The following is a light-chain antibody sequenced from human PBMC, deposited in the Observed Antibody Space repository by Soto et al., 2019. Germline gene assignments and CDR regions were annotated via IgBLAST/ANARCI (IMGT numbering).Light chain of an antibody. CDR1: QDIGAY. CDR3: QHSYGTRT. CDR2: AAS. Sequence: DIQMTQSPSSLSASIGDRVTISCRASQDIGAYVNWYQHKQGKAPRVLMYAASNLKSGVPPRFSGSGVGRDFTLTISDLQPEDFATYYCQHSYGTRTFGQGTKVERK. V-gene: IGKV1-39*01. J-gene: IGKJ1*01.